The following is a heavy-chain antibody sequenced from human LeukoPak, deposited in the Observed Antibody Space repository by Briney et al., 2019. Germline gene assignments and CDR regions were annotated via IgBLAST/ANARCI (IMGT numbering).Heavy chain of an antibody. V-gene: IGHV1-8*01. D-gene: IGHD3-10*01. CDR1: GYTFTSYD. Sequence: GASVKVSSKASGYTFTSYDINWVRQATGQGLEWMGWMNPNSGNTGYAQKFQGRVTMTRNTSISTAYMELSSLRSEDTAVYYCAKRLSGSGSYSFDYWGQGTLVTVSS. J-gene: IGHJ4*02. CDR3: AKRLSGSGSYSFDY. CDR2: MNPNSGNT.